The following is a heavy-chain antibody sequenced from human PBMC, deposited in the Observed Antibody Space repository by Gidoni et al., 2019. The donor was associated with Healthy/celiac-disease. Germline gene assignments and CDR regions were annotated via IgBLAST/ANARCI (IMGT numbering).Heavy chain of an antibody. J-gene: IGHJ3*02. CDR1: GCTLSSYV. V-gene: IGHV3-33*01. Sequence: QVQLVESGGGVVEPGRSLSLSCAASGCTLSSYVRHWVRQAPGKGLEWVAVIWYDGSNKYYADSVKGRFTISRDNSKNTLYLQMNSLRAEDTAVYYCARERGGQLGDAFDIWGQGTMVTVSS. CDR2: IWYDGSNK. CDR3: ARERGGQLGDAFDI. D-gene: IGHD6-6*01.